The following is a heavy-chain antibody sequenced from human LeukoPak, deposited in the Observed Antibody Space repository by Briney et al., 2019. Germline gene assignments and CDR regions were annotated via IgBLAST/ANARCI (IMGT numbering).Heavy chain of an antibody. Sequence: ASVKVSCKASGYTFSSYGITWVRQAPGQGLEWMGRISAYNDNTNYAQNLQGRVTMTTDTSTSTAYMELRRLTSDDTAVYYCARDLYPGSGSYYNWFDPWGQGTLVTVSS. CDR2: ISAYNDNT. J-gene: IGHJ5*02. CDR3: ARDLYPGSGSYYNWFDP. V-gene: IGHV1-18*01. CDR1: GYTFSSYG. D-gene: IGHD3-10*01.